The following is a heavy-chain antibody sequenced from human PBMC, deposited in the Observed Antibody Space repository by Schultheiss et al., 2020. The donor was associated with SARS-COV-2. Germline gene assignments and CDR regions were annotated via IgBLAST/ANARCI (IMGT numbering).Heavy chain of an antibody. V-gene: IGHV3-73*01. D-gene: IGHD6-13*01. Sequence: GGSLRLSCAASGFTFSSYSMNWVRQAPGKGLEWVGFIRNKANSYATAYAASVKGRFTISRDDSTNTAYLQMNSLKTEDTAVYYCTSGAPGINDYWSQGTLVTVSS. J-gene: IGHJ4*02. CDR2: IRNKANSYAT. CDR3: TSGAPGINDY. CDR1: GFTFSSYS.